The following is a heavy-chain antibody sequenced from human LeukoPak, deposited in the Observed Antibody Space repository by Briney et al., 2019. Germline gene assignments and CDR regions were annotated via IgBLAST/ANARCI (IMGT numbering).Heavy chain of an antibody. J-gene: IGHJ5*02. CDR2: ISSSSSYI. CDR3: ARGLGYCSGGSCRNWFDP. Sequence: PGGSLRLSCAASGFTFSSYSMNWVRQAPGQGLEWVSSISSSSSYIYYADSVKGRFTISRDNAKNSLYLQMNSLRAEDTAVYYCARGLGYCSGGSCRNWFDPWGQGTLVTVSS. D-gene: IGHD2-15*01. V-gene: IGHV3-21*01. CDR1: GFTFSSYS.